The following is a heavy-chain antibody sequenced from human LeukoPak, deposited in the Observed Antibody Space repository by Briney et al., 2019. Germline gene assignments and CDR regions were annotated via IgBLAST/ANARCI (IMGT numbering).Heavy chain of an antibody. J-gene: IGHJ4*02. CDR2: ISSSSTI. V-gene: IGHV3-48*01. Sequence: PGGSLRLSCAASGFTFSSYSMNWVRQAPGKGLEWVSYISSSSTIYYADSVKGRFTISRDNAKNSLYLQMNSLRAEDTAVYYCARGPRSGDFDYWGQGTLVTVSS. CDR1: GFTFSSYS. CDR3: ARGPRSGDFDY.